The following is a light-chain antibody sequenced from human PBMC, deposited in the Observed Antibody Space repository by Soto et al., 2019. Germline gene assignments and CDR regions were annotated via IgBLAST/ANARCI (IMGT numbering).Light chain of an antibody. V-gene: IGKV1-17*01. CDR2: AAF. CDR3: LQHKTYSLT. J-gene: IGKJ5*01. Sequence: DIQMTQSPSSLSASVGDRVTITCRASQDSRNDLCWYQQKPGKAPKRLIYAAFILQSGVPPRSSGNGSGTEFTLTISGLQAEDYATYFCLQHKTYSLTFGQGTRLE. CDR1: QDSRND.